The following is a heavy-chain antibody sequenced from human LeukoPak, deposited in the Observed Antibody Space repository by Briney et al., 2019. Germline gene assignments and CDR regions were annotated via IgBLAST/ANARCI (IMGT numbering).Heavy chain of an antibody. V-gene: IGHV3-21*01. CDR3: VRDDVRWFDI. J-gene: IGHJ5*02. D-gene: IGHD4-17*01. CDR2: ISSSSSYI. CDR1: GFTFSSYS. Sequence: PGGSLRLSCAASGFTFSSYSMNWVRQAPGKGLEWVSSISSSSSYIYYADSVKGRFTISRDNARNSLYLQMNSLRAEDTAVYYCVRDDVRWFDIWGQGTLVTVSS.